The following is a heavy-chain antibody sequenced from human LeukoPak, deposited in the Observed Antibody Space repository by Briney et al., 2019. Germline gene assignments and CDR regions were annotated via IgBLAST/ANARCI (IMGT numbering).Heavy chain of an antibody. J-gene: IGHJ5*02. Sequence: SETLSLTCTVSGGSISNYYWSWIRQPPGKGLEWIGYIYYSGSTNYNPSLKSRVTISVDTSKNQFSLKLSSVTAADTAVYYCARGLLLWFGELSSNWFDPWGQGTLVTVSS. CDR3: ARGLLLWFGELSSNWFDP. CDR1: GGSISNYY. CDR2: IYYSGST. D-gene: IGHD3-10*01. V-gene: IGHV4-59*01.